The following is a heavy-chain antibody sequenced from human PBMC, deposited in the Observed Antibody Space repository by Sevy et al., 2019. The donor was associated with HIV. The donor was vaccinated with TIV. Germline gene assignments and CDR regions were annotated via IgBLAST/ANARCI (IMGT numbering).Heavy chain of an antibody. D-gene: IGHD3-22*01. Sequence: GGSLRLSCAVYGFTFSIYGMHWVRQAPGKGLEWVAVIWNDRSNKHYADSVKGRFTISRDNAKNTLYLQMNSLRVEDTAVYYCASLPNNYYDISGSSGDDAFDIWGQGTRVTVSS. V-gene: IGHV3-33*01. CDR3: ASLPNNYYDISGSSGDDAFDI. CDR1: GFTFSIYG. J-gene: IGHJ3*02. CDR2: IWNDRSNK.